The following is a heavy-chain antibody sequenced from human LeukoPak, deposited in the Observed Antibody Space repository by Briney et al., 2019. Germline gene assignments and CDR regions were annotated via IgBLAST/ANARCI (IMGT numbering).Heavy chain of an antibody. Sequence: SETLSLTCTVSGGSISSSRYYWGWIRQSPGKGLEWIGRIYYSGTPYDHPSLKSRVIISVDTSRDQSSLKLSSVTAADTAVYYCARLLYDSSGYYYFDSWGQGTLVTVSS. CDR1: GGSISSSRYY. CDR3: ARLLYDSSGYYYFDS. CDR2: IYYSGTP. V-gene: IGHV4-39*01. J-gene: IGHJ4*02. D-gene: IGHD3-22*01.